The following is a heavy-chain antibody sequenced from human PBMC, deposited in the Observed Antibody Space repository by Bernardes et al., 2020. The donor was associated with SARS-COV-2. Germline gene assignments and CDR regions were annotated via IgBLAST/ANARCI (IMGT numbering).Heavy chain of an antibody. CDR1: GITLSNFF. V-gene: IGHV3-23*01. CDR2: ITGSGGST. J-gene: IGHJ5*02. Sequence: GGSLRLSCTASGITLSNFFMTWVRQAPGKGLEWVSGITGSGGSTFYADSVKGRFTISRDNSKNTVYLLMDSLRAADTARYYCAPGRSLVAWGQGTLVTVSS. D-gene: IGHD2-15*01. CDR3: APGRSLVA.